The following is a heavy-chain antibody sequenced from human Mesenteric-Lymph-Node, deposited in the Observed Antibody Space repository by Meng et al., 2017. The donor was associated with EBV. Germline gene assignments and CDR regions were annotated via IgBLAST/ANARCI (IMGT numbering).Heavy chain of an antibody. CDR2: IFHSGSA. CDR3: VRRVVVMKEEELDH. D-gene: IGHD3-22*01. J-gene: IGHJ4*02. Sequence: QFHLQESGPGLVKPSGTLSLTCDVSCGSITSSNWWSWFRQPPGKGLEWIGEIFHSGSAKYNPSLKSRVTISVDKSKNHFSLRLSSVTAADTAVYYCVRRVVVMKEEELDHWGQGTLVTVFS. V-gene: IGHV4-4*02. CDR1: CGSITSSNW.